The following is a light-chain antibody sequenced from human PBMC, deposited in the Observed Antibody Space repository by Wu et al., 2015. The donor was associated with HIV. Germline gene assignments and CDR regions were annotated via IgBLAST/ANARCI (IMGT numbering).Light chain of an antibody. CDR1: QTVYNY. CDR2: DAS. CDR3: QQYHTYST. J-gene: IGKJ1*01. Sequence: EIVLTQSPATLSLSPGERATLSCRASQTVYNYFAWYQQRPGQAPRLLIKDASNRASGIPDRFSGGGSGTDFTLTISSLEPDDFATYFCQQYHTYSTFGQGTKVEIK. V-gene: IGKV3-11*01.